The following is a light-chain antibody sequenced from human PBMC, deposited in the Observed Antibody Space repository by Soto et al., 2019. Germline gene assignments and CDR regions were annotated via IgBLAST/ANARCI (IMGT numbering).Light chain of an antibody. V-gene: IGLV2-8*01. J-gene: IGLJ1*01. CDR2: EVT. Sequence: LTQPPSASGSPGQSVTISCTETSSDVGGYNYVSWYQQHPGKAPKLVIYEVTKRPSGVPDRFSGSKSGNTASPTVSGLQAEDEADYYCSSFTGASTIFGTGTKVTV. CDR3: SSFTGASTI. CDR1: SSDVGGYNY.